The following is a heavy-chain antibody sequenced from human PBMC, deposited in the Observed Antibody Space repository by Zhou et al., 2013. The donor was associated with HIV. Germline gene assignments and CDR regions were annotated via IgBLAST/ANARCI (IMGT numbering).Heavy chain of an antibody. V-gene: IGHV4-39*02. J-gene: IGHJ4*02. CDR2: VYYTGST. CDR3: ARADYCSSPSCAGGEKFDH. Sequence: QVQLQESGPGLVKPSETLSLTCTVSGGSITNTDYYWGWIRQPPGKGLEWLGSVYYTGSTFYNPSLKSPVTIYVDTSKNHFSLKLSSVTAADTAVYYCARADYCSSPSCAGGEKFDHWGQGALVTVSS. D-gene: IGHD2-2*01. CDR1: GGSITNTDYY.